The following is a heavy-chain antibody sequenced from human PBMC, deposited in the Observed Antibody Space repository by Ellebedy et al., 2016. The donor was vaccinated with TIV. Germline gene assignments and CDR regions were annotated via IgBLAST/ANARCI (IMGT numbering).Heavy chain of an antibody. CDR2: IRYDGSNK. CDR1: GFTFSSYG. D-gene: IGHD4-17*01. Sequence: PGGSLRLSCAASGFTFSSYGMHRVRQAPGKGLEWVAFIRYDGSNKYYADSVKGRFTISRDNSKNTLYLQMNSLRAEDTAVYYCAKDRLRFLDYWGQGTLVTVSS. V-gene: IGHV3-30*02. CDR3: AKDRLRFLDY. J-gene: IGHJ4*02.